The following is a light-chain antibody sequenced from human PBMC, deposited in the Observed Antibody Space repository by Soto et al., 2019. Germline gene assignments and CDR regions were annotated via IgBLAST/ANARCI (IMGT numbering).Light chain of an antibody. CDR2: AAS. CDR1: QSISSY. V-gene: IGKV1-39*01. CDR3: QQSSTITPT. Sequence: DIQMTQSPSSLSASVGDRVTITCRASQSISSYLNWYQQKPGKAPKLLIYAASSLQSGVTSRFSGSGSGTDFTLIISSLQPEDFATYFCQQSSTITPTFGPGTKVDIK. J-gene: IGKJ3*01.